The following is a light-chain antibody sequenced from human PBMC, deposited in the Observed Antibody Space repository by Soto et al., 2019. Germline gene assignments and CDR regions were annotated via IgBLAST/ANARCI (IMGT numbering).Light chain of an antibody. CDR1: QSVSSN. V-gene: IGKV3-15*01. CDR2: GAS. Sequence: EIVMTQSPATLSVSPGERATLSCRASQSVSSNLAWYQQKPGQAPRLLIYGASTRATGIPARFSGSGSGTEFTLTISSLEPEDFAVYYCQHRTKWPITFGQGTRLEIK. J-gene: IGKJ5*01. CDR3: QHRTKWPIT.